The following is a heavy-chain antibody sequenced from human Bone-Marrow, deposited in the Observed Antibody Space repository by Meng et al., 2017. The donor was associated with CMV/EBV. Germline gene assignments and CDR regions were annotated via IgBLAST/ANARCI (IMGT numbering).Heavy chain of an antibody. J-gene: IGHJ4*02. V-gene: IGHV3-15*01. CDR3: AGGVAAAGDN. Sequence: GGSLRLSCAASGFTFSNAWMSWVRQAPGKGLEWVGRIKSKTDGGTTDYAAPVKGRFTISRDDSKNTLYLQMNSLRAEDTAVYYCAGGVAAAGDNWGQGTLVTVSS. D-gene: IGHD6-13*01. CDR2: IKSKTDGGTT. CDR1: GFTFSNAW.